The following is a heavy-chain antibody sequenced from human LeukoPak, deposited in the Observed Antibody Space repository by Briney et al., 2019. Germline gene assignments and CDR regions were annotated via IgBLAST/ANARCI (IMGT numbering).Heavy chain of an antibody. CDR3: ARCPPPVAGDYYYGMDV. Sequence: ASVEVSCKASGGTFSSYAISWVRQAPGQGLEWMGGIIPIFGTANYAQKFQGRVTITADESTSTAYMELSSLRSEDTAVYYCARCPPPVAGDYYYGMDVWGQGTTVTVSS. J-gene: IGHJ6*02. V-gene: IGHV1-69*13. CDR2: IIPIFGTA. D-gene: IGHD6-19*01. CDR1: GGTFSSYA.